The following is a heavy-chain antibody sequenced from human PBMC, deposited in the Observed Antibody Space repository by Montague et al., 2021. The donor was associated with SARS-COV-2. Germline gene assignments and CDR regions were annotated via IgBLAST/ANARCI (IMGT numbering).Heavy chain of an antibody. CDR2: IYYSGST. CDR1: GGSISSGGYF. D-gene: IGHD3-3*01. V-gene: IGHV4-31*03. J-gene: IGHJ2*01. CDR3: ARSSATAITSFGVSNTYWCFDL. Sequence: TLSLTCTVSGGSISSGGYFWSWIRQHPGKGLEWIGYIYYSGSTYYNPSLKSRVTISVDTSKNQFSLKLSSVTAADTAVYYCARSSATAITSFGVSNTYWCFDLWGRGTLVTVSS.